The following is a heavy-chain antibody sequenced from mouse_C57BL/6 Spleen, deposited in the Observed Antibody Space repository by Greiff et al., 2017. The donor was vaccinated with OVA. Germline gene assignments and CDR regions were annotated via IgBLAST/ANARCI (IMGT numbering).Heavy chain of an antibody. D-gene: IGHD1-1*01. CDR3: ASGLLRWFAY. V-gene: IGHV1-26*01. Sequence: EVKLQQSGPELVKPGASVKISCKASGYTFTDYYMNWVKQSHGKSLEWIGDINPNNGGTSYNQKFKGKATLTVDKSSSTAYMELRSLTSEDSAVYYCASGLLRWFAYWGQGTLVTVSA. CDR1: GYTFTDYY. J-gene: IGHJ3*01. CDR2: INPNNGGT.